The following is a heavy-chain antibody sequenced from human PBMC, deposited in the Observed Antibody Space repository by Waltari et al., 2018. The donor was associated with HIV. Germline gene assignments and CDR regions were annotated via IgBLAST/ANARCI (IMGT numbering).Heavy chain of an antibody. D-gene: IGHD6-6*01. V-gene: IGHV4-61*02. Sequence: QVKLQESGPGLVKPSQTLSLTCTVSGGPISSGSYSWSWVRQPAGKGLQWIGRIYSRGSTNYNPSLKSRVTISADTSKNQFSLKLNSVTAADTAVYFCARDSSDYYYGLDVWGQGTTVTVSS. CDR3: ARDSSDYYYGLDV. CDR1: GGPISSGSYS. J-gene: IGHJ6*02. CDR2: IYSRGST.